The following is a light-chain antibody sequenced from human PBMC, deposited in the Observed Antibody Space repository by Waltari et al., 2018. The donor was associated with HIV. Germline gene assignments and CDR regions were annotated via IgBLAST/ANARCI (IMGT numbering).Light chain of an antibody. CDR3: QQYYSYST. CDR2: KAS. J-gene: IGKJ3*01. V-gene: IGKV1-5*03. Sequence: DIPLTQSPSTVSASVGDRITITCRASQTDYNWLAWYQQRPGKAPKLLIYKASTLESGVPSRFSGSGSGTEFTLTINGLQSDDFATYYCQQYYSYSTFGPGTKVDIK. CDR1: QTDYNW.